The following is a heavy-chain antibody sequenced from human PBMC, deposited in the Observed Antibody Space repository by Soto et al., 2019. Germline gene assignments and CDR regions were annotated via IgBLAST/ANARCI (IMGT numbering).Heavy chain of an antibody. CDR2: ISYDGSNK. D-gene: IGHD4-17*01. J-gene: IGHJ4*02. CDR1: GFTFSSYA. V-gene: IGHV3-30-3*01. CDR3: ARDGTTVTTGYFDY. Sequence: PGGSLRLSCAASGFTFSSYAMHWVRQAPGKGLEWVAVISYDGSNKYYADSVKGRFTISRDNSKNTLYLQMNSLRAEDTAVYYCARDGTTVTTGYFDYWGQGTLVTV.